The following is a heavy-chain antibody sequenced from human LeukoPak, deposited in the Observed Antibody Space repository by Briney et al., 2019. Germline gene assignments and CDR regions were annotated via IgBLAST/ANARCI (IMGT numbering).Heavy chain of an antibody. CDR2: ISSSGSTI. Sequence: GGSLRLSCAASGFTFSSYEMNWVRQAPGKGLEWVSYISSSGSTIYYADSVKGRFTISRDNAKNSLYLQMNSLRAEDTAVYYCAKETGAGAYYYDLEPDYWGQGTLVTVSS. CDR1: GFTFSSYE. CDR3: AKETGAGAYYYDLEPDY. J-gene: IGHJ4*02. V-gene: IGHV3-48*03. D-gene: IGHD3-22*01.